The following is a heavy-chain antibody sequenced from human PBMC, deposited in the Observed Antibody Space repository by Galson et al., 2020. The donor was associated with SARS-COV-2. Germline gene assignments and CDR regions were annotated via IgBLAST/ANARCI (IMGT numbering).Heavy chain of an antibody. CDR2: IRSKANSYAT. V-gene: IGHV3-73*01. CDR3: TSRWFGELPHDY. Sequence: GESLKISCAASGFTFSGSAMHWVRQASGKGLEWVGRIRSKANSYATAYAASVKGRFTISRDDSKNTAYLQMNSLKTEDTAVYYCTSRWFGELPHDYWGQGTLVTVSS. CDR1: GFTFSGSA. D-gene: IGHD3-10*01. J-gene: IGHJ4*02.